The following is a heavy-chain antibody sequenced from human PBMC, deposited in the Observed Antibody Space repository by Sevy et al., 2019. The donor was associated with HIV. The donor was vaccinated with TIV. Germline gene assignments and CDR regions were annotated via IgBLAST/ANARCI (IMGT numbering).Heavy chain of an antibody. D-gene: IGHD2-2*01. CDR1: GFTFSNYA. CDR3: ARDRSTTWINYFFDF. V-gene: IGHV3-30*01. J-gene: IGHJ4*02. CDR2: VSYDGSKK. Sequence: GGSLRLSCAASGFTFSNYAIHWVRQAPGKGLEWVAVVSYDGSKKYYADSVKSRFTISRDNSKNTLYLQMNSLRVEDTAVYYCARDRSTTWINYFFDFWGQGTLVTVSS.